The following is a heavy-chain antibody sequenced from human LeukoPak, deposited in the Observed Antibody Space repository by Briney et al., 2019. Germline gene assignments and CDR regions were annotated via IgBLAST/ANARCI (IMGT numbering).Heavy chain of an antibody. J-gene: IGHJ4*02. CDR1: GGSISSYY. V-gene: IGHV4-59*08. Sequence: SETLSPTCTVSGGSISSYYWSWIRQPPGKGLEWIGYIYYSGSTNYNPSLKSRVTISVDTSKNQFSLKLSSVTAADTAVYYCARSLWFGELAFDYWGQGTLVTVSS. D-gene: IGHD3-10*01. CDR2: IYYSGST. CDR3: ARSLWFGELAFDY.